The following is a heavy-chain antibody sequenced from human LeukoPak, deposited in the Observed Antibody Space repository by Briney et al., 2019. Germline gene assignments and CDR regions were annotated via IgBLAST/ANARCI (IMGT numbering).Heavy chain of an antibody. CDR2: TYYRSRWYY. CDR3: ARGWGLHH. D-gene: IGHD7-27*01. V-gene: IGHV6-1*01. CDR1: GDSVSSNDAA. Sequence: PSQTLSLTCGISGDSVSSNDAAWNWIRQSPSRGLEWLGRTYYRSRWYYDYALSVQSRITINPDTFKNQFSLQLNSLTPDDAAVYYCARGWGLHHWGQGTLVTVSS. J-gene: IGHJ5*02.